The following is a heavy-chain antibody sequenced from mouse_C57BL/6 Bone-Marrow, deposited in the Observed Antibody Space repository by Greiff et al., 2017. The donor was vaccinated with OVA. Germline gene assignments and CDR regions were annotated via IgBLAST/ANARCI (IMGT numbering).Heavy chain of an antibody. Sequence: EVQRVESVAELVRPGASVKLSCTASGFNIKNTYMHWVKQRPEQGLEWIGRIDPANDNTKYAPKFQGKATMTADTSSNTAYLQLSSLSSEDTAFYCCARGNFGSSFYAMDYWGQGTSVTVFS. CDR3: ARGNFGSSFYAMDY. V-gene: IGHV14-3*01. J-gene: IGHJ4*01. CDR1: GFNIKNTY. D-gene: IGHD1-1*01. CDR2: IDPANDNT.